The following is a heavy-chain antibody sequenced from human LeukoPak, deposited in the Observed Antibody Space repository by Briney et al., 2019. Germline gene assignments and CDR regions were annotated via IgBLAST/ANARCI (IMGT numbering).Heavy chain of an antibody. CDR3: ARDQSVVAPNDFDI. V-gene: IGHV3-48*01. J-gene: IGHJ3*02. CDR2: ISSSSSTI. D-gene: IGHD3-22*01. Sequence: GGSLRLSCATSGFTFSSYSMNWVRQAPGQGLEWVSYISSSSSTIYYADSVKGRFTISRDNAKNSLYLQMSSLRAEDTAVYYCARDQSVVAPNDFDIWGQGTVVTVSS. CDR1: GFTFSSYS.